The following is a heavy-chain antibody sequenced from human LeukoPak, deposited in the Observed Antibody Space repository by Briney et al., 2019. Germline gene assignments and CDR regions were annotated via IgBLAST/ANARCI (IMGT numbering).Heavy chain of an antibody. D-gene: IGHD3-10*01. CDR1: RFTFSSSA. CDR2: ISDSGGST. CDR3: AKSHSEAQRGYFDY. V-gene: IGHV3-23*01. Sequence: GGSLRLSCAASRFTFSSSAMSWVRQAPGKGLEWVSTISDSGGSTYYADSVQGRVTISRDNSKSTLYLQVNSLRAEDTAVYYCAKSHSEAQRGYFDYWGQGNLVTVSS. J-gene: IGHJ4*02.